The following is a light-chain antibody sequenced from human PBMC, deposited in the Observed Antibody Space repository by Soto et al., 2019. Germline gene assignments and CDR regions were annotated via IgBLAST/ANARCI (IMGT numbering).Light chain of an antibody. CDR3: QQYHTWPIT. CDR2: GAS. J-gene: IGKJ4*01. CDR1: QSVATN. Sequence: EAVSTQSPATLSVSPGERATLSCRASQSVATNLAWYQQRPGQAPRLLIYGASTGATGIPARFSGSGSGTEFTLTISSLQSEDCAIYYCQQYHTWPITFGGGTKVDIK. V-gene: IGKV3-15*01.